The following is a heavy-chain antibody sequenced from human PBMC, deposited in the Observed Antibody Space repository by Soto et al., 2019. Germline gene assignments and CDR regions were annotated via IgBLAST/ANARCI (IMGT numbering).Heavy chain of an antibody. CDR2: MDPHSGHT. CDR1: GYTFTSHD. J-gene: IGHJ5*02. D-gene: IGHD2-2*01. CDR3: AGDMSTT. V-gene: IGHV1-8*01. Sequence: QVQLVQSGAEVKKPGASVKVSCKASGYTFTSHDINWMRQATGQGLEWMGWMDPHSGHTNYAQKFQGRVTMTRNTSLSTASMELACLRSEDTAVYYCAGDMSTTWGQGTLVTVSS.